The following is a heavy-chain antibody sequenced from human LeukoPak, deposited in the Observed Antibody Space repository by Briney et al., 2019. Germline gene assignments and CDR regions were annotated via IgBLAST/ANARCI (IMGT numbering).Heavy chain of an antibody. D-gene: IGHD1-1*01. CDR3: ARKSEGIQLWYFAL. CDR1: DFSFSSHA. CDR2: ISYDGSDQ. V-gene: IGHV3-30*09. Sequence: GGSLRLSCAASDFSFSSHAFHWVRQAPGKGLEWVAAISYDGSDQYYRDSVTGRFAISRDNSKNTLFLQVDSLRAEDTAVYYCARKSEGIQLWYFALWGRGTLVTVSS. J-gene: IGHJ2*01.